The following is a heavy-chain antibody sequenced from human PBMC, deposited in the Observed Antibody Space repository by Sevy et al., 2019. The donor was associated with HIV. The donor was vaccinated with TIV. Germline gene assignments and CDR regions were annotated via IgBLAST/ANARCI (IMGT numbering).Heavy chain of an antibody. CDR1: GFTFSSYA. D-gene: IGHD1-26*01. CDR2: ISGSGGST. J-gene: IGHJ4*02. Sequence: GGSLRLSCAASGFTFSSYAMSWVRQAPGKGLEWVSAISGSGGSTYYADSVKGRFTISRDNSKNTLYLQMNSLRAEDTAVYYGAAQGGELPFDYWGQGTLVTVSS. V-gene: IGHV3-23*01. CDR3: AAQGGELPFDY.